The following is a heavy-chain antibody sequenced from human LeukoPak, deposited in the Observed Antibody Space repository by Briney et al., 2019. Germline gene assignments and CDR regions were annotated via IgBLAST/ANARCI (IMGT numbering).Heavy chain of an antibody. D-gene: IGHD3-22*01. CDR3: AKDLGAEYYYDSSGYYPFPLDY. CDR2: ISGSGGST. Sequence: GGSLRLSCAASGFTFSSYAMSWVRQAPGKGLEWVSAISGSGGSTYYADSVKGRFTISRDNSKNTLYPQMNSLRAEDTAVYYCAKDLGAEYYYDSSGYYPFPLDYWGQGTLVTVSS. J-gene: IGHJ4*02. CDR1: GFTFSSYA. V-gene: IGHV3-23*01.